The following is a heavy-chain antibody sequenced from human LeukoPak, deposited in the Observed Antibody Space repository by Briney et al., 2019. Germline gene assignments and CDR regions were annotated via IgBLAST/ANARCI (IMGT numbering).Heavy chain of an antibody. CDR3: AKEYCSNSVCHSLDY. V-gene: IGHV3-7*01. Sequence: GGSLRLSCEASGFTFSSYWMSWVRQAPGKGLEWVANMKTDGSEKYYVDSVKGRFTISRDNAKNSLYLQMNSLRAEDTAVYYCAKEYCSNSVCHSLDYWGQGTLVTVSS. CDR2: MKTDGSEK. CDR1: GFTFSSYW. J-gene: IGHJ4*02. D-gene: IGHD2-8*01.